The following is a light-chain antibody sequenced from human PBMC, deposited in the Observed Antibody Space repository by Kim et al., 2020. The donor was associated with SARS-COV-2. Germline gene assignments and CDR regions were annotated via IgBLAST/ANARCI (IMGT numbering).Light chain of an antibody. CDR2: GAS. Sequence: PRERAATPSRASQRIISSYFAGYQQQPGQAPTRLMYGASSRGTASPHRFCSSGSGTAFTPTISRMQPEDFAVYYYQQYCSFPPLTFGQGTKVDIK. CDR3: QQYCSFPPLT. J-gene: IGKJ1*01. V-gene: IGKV3-20*01. CDR1: QRIISSY.